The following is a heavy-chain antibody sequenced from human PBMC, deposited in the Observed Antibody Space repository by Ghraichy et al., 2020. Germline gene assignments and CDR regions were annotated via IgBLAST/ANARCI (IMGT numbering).Heavy chain of an antibody. CDR2: IFYSGST. CDR1: GGSISVYS. V-gene: IGHV4-59*01. D-gene: IGHD4/OR15-4a*01. CDR3: ARTSYGGPNYYFDY. Sequence: SQTVSLTCTVSGGSISVYSWSWIRQPPGKGLEWIGYIFYSGSTNYNPSLESRVTISVDTSKNQFSLKLRSVTAADTAVYYCARTSYGGPNYYFDYWGQGTLVTVSS. J-gene: IGHJ4*02.